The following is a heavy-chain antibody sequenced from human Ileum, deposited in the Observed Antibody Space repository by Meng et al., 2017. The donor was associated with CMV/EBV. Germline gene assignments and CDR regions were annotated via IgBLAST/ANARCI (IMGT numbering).Heavy chain of an antibody. V-gene: IGHV3-72*01. CDR3: AKGLNSGVVYKAFDI. D-gene: IGHD2-15*01. CDR2: TRDKANSHTT. Sequence: GESLKISCAASGFTFSDHNMDWVRQAPGKGLEWVGRTRDKANSHTTEYAASVKGRFTVSRDDSKNSQYLQFSSLKAEDTAVYYCAKGLNSGVVYKAFDILGQGTMVTVSS. J-gene: IGHJ3*02. CDR1: GFTFSDHN.